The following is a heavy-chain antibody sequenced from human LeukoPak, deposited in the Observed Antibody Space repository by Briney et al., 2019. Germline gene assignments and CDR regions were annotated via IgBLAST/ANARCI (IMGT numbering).Heavy chain of an antibody. CDR1: GGSISSGGYY. CDR3: ASSDEAARPDY. V-gene: IGHV4-30-2*01. Sequence: SETLSLTCTVSGGSISSGGYYWSWIRQPPGEGLEWIGYIYHSGSTYYNPSLKSRVTISVDRSKNQFSLKLSSVTAADTAVYYCASSDEAARPDYWGQGTLVTVSS. J-gene: IGHJ4*02. CDR2: IYHSGST. D-gene: IGHD6-6*01.